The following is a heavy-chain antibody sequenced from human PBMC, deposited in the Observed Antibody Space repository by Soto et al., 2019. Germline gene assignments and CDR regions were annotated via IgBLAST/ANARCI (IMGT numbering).Heavy chain of an antibody. Sequence: SETLSLTCTVSGGSLSNSSYYWGWIRQPPGKGLEWIGSIYYSGSTYYNPSLKSRVTISVDTSKNQFSLKLSSVTAADTAVYYCDSHISITGTPGYFHYWGQGTLVTVSS. CDR1: GGSLSNSSYY. CDR3: DSHISITGTPGYFHY. D-gene: IGHD1-20*01. V-gene: IGHV4-39*01. J-gene: IGHJ4*02. CDR2: IYYSGST.